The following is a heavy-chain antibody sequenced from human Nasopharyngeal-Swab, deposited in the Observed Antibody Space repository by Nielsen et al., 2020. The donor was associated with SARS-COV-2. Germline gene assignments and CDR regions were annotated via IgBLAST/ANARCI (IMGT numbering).Heavy chain of an antibody. CDR1: GDSIISYY. CDR3: ARHPRYYDSSGYHFDY. D-gene: IGHD3-22*01. Sequence: SETLSLTCSVSGDSIISYYWSWIRQPPGKGLEWIGYMYYSGSTSHNPSPKSRVTISVDTSKNQISLKLTSVTAADTAVYYCARHPRYYDSSGYHFDYWGQGTLVTVSS. J-gene: IGHJ4*02. CDR2: MYYSGST. V-gene: IGHV4-59*01.